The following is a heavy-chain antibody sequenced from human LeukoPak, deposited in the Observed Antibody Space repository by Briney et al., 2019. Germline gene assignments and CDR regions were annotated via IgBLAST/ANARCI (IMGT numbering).Heavy chain of an antibody. CDR1: GGTFSSYA. D-gene: IGHD2-2*01. CDR2: ISAYNGNT. J-gene: IGHJ4*02. Sequence: ASVKVSCKASGGTFSSYAISWVRQAPGQGLEWMGWISAYNGNTNYAQKLQGRVTMTTDTSTSTAYMELRSLRSDDTAVYYCARWGQLLRLYYFDYWGQGTLVTVSS. CDR3: ARWGQLLRLYYFDY. V-gene: IGHV1-18*01.